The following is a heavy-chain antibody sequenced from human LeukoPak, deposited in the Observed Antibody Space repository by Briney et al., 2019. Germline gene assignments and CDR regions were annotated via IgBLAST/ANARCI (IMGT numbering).Heavy chain of an antibody. CDR2: IIPIFGTA. CDR1: GGTFSNDT. J-gene: IGHJ5*02. Sequence: SVKVSCKASGGTFSNDTISRVRQAPGQGLEWMGGIIPIFGTANYAQKFQGRVTITADESTSTAYMELSSLRSEDTAVYYCAKGSYYYDSSGYYNWFDPWGRGTLVTVSS. D-gene: IGHD3-22*01. CDR3: AKGSYYYDSSGYYNWFDP. V-gene: IGHV1-69*13.